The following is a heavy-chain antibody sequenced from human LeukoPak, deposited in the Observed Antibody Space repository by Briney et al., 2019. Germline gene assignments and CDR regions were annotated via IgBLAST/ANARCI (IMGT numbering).Heavy chain of an antibody. CDR2: IYYSGST. CDR3: AREIRTSHSYFDY. V-gene: IGHV4-31*03. Sequence: SETLSFTCTVSGGSISSGGYYWSWIRQHPGKGLEWIGYIYYSGSTSYNPSLKSRITISVDTSKNQFSLKLSSVTAADTAVYYCAREIRTSHSYFDYWGQGTLVTVSS. D-gene: IGHD2-2*01. CDR1: GGSISSGGYY. J-gene: IGHJ4*02.